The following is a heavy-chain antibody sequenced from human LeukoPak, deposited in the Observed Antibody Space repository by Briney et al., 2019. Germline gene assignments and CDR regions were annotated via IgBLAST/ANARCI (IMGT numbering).Heavy chain of an antibody. Sequence: SETLSLTCAVYGGSFSGYYWSWIRQPPGKGLEWIGEINHSGSTNYNPSLKSRVTISVDTSKNQFSLRLSSVTAADTALYYCVREGPIRFLEQIDYWGQGTLVTVSS. J-gene: IGHJ4*02. CDR2: INHSGST. CDR1: GGSFSGYY. CDR3: VREGPIRFLEQIDY. D-gene: IGHD3-3*01. V-gene: IGHV4-34*01.